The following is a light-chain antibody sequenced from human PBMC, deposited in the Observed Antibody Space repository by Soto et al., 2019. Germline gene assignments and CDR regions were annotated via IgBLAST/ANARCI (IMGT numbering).Light chain of an antibody. J-gene: IGKJ2*01. CDR3: QKANSFPYT. CDR2: GAS. V-gene: IGKV1-12*01. CDR1: QGISSW. Sequence: DTQMTQSPSSVSASVGDRVTITCRASQGISSWLAWYQQKPGKAPKLLIHGASNLQSGVPSRFTGSGSETDFNLTISSLQPEDFATYYCQKANSFPYTFGQGTILQIK.